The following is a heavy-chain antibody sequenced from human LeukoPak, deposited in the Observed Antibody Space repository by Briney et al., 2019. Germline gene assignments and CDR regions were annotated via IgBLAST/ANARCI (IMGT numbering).Heavy chain of an antibody. V-gene: IGHV3-64D*06. J-gene: IGHJ3*02. CDR2: ISSNGGNT. CDR1: GFTFSTYV. CDR3: VKARGSDAFDI. Sequence: GGSLRLSCSASGFTFSTYVMYWVRQGPGKGLEYVSAISSNGGNTFYVDSVKGRFTISRDNSKNTLYLQMSSLRAEDTAVYYCVKARGSDAFDIWGQGTMVTVSS.